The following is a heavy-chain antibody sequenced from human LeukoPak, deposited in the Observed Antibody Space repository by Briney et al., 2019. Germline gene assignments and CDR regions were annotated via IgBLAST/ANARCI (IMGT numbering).Heavy chain of an antibody. Sequence: ASVKVSCTASGYTFTGYYMHWVRQAPGQGLEWMGWISPNSGGTNYAQKFQGRVTMTRDTSISTAYMELSRLRSDDTAVYYCAYRVWQTDAFDIWGQGTMVTVSS. J-gene: IGHJ3*02. V-gene: IGHV1-2*02. CDR3: AYRVWQTDAFDI. CDR2: ISPNSGGT. CDR1: GYTFTGYY. D-gene: IGHD2-21*01.